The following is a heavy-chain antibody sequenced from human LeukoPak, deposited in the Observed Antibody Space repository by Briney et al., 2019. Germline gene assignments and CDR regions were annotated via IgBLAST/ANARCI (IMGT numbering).Heavy chain of an antibody. V-gene: IGHV3-11*04. Sequence: GGSLRLSCAASGFTFSDYYMSWIRQAPGKGLEWVSYISSSGSTIYYADSVKGRFTISRDNAKNSLYLQMNSLRAGDTAVYYCARDSDYVWGSYRFDYWGQGTLVTVSS. D-gene: IGHD3-16*02. J-gene: IGHJ4*02. CDR1: GFTFSDYY. CDR3: ARDSDYVWGSYRFDY. CDR2: ISSSGSTI.